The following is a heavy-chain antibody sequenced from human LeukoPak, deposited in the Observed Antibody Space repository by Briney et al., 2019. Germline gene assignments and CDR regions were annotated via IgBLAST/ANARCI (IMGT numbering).Heavy chain of an antibody. CDR1: GYPISSGYY. CDR2: IYHNWGI. V-gene: IGHV4-38-2*01. Sequence: PSETLSLTCAVSGYPISSGYYWGWIRQPPGKGLEWIATIYHNWGIHFNPSLKSRVTISLDTSKNQFSLKLTSVTAADTAMYYCARNVTAGYFDYWGQGILVTVSS. D-gene: IGHD1-1*01. J-gene: IGHJ4*02. CDR3: ARNVTAGYFDY.